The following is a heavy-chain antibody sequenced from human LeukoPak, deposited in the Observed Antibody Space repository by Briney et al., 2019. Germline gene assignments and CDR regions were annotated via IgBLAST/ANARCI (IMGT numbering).Heavy chain of an antibody. V-gene: IGHV3-9*01. D-gene: IGHD3-22*01. Sequence: GGSLRLSCAASGFTFDDYAMHWVRQAPGKGLEWVSGISWNSGGIGYADSVKGRFTISRDNAKNSLYLQMNSLRAEDTALYYCAKDMRDSSGYYPFDYWGQGTLVTVSS. CDR1: GFTFDDYA. CDR2: ISWNSGGI. J-gene: IGHJ4*02. CDR3: AKDMRDSSGYYPFDY.